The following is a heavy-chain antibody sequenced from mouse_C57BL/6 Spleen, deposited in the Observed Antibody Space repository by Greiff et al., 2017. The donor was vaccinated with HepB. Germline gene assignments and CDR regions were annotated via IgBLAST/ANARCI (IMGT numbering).Heavy chain of an antibody. CDR1: GYTFTSYW. J-gene: IGHJ4*01. D-gene: IGHD1-1*01. CDR3: ARWYYGSSSYAMDY. V-gene: IGHV1-50*01. CDR2: IDPSDSYT. Sequence: VQLQQPGAELVKPGASVKLSCKASGYTFTSYWMQWVKQRPGQGLEWIGEIDPSDSYTNDNQKFKGKATLTVDTSSSTAYMQLSSLTSEDSAVYYCARWYYGSSSYAMDYWGQGTSVTVSS.